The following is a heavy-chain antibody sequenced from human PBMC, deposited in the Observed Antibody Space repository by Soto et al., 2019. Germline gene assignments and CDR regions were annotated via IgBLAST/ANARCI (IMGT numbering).Heavy chain of an antibody. CDR1: GGSFSDYY. J-gene: IGHJ6*02. Sequence: SETLSLTCAVYGGSFSDYYGTWIRQSPGKGLEWIGEINHSGITYYNPSLKSRVTISVDTSKNHFSLSLRSVTAADTAMYYCARGRLEWLLLGYGVDVWGHGTPVTVSS. V-gene: IGHV4-34*01. CDR2: INHSGIT. D-gene: IGHD3-3*01. CDR3: ARGRLEWLLLGYGVDV.